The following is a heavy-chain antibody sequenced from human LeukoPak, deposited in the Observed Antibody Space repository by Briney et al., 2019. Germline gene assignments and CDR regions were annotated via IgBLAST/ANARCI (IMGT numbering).Heavy chain of an antibody. V-gene: IGHV3-30-3*01. D-gene: IGHD6-13*01. CDR3: ARESDKWQQLVSY. J-gene: IGHJ4*02. CDR2: ISYDGSNK. Sequence: GGSLRLSCAASGFTFSSYAMHWVRQAPGKGLEWVAVISYDGSNKYYEDSVKGRFTISRGNSKNTLYLQMNSLRAEDTAVYYCARESDKWQQLVSYWGQGTLVTVSS. CDR1: GFTFSSYA.